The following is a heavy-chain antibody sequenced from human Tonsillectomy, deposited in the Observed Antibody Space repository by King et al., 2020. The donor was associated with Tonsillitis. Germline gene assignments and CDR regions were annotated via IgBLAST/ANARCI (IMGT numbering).Heavy chain of an antibody. CDR3: AHRKSNEPSDPFDY. Sequence: ITLKESGPMLVKPTQTLTLTCTFSGFSLNTGGVGVGWIRQPPGKALEWLALIYWNDDKHFSPSLTSRLAITKDTSKNQVVLTMTNVDPVDTATYYCAHRKSNEPSDPFDYWGQGTLVTVSS. CDR2: IYWNDDK. J-gene: IGHJ4*02. D-gene: IGHD1-1*01. V-gene: IGHV2-5*01. CDR1: GFSLNTGGVG.